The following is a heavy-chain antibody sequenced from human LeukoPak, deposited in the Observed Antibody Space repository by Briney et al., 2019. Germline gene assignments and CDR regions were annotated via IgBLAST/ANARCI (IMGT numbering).Heavy chain of an antibody. D-gene: IGHD2-2*01. Sequence: GGSLRLSCAASGFTFNSYAMSWVRQAPGKGLEWVSAISPSGTDTYYADSVKGRFTISRDNAKNSLYLQMNSLRAEDTAVYYCARGRQPDCWGQGTLVTVSS. CDR1: GFTFNSYA. V-gene: IGHV3-23*01. J-gene: IGHJ4*02. CDR2: ISPSGTDT. CDR3: ARGRQPDC.